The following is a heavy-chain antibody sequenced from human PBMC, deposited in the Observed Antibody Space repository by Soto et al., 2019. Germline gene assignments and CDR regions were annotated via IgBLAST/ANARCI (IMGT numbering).Heavy chain of an antibody. CDR2: ISWNSGSI. D-gene: IGHD6-19*01. CDR3: AKGYEPGWYERGGYFDY. V-gene: IGHV3-9*01. Sequence: GGSLRLSCAASGFTFDDYAMHWVRQAPGKGLEWVSGISWNSGSIGYADSVKGRFTISRDNAKNSFYLQMNSLRAEDTALYYCAKGYEPGWYERGGYFDYWGQGTLVTVSS. J-gene: IGHJ4*02. CDR1: GFTFDDYA.